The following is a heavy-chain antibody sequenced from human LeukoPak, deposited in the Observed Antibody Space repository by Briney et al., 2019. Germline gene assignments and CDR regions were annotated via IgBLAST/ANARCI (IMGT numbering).Heavy chain of an antibody. CDR2: INAGNGNT. V-gene: IGHV1-3*01. CDR1: GYTFTSYA. D-gene: IGHD5-18*01. Sequence: ASVKVSCKASGYTFTSYAMHWVRQAPGQRLEWMGWINAGNGNTKYSQKFQGRVTITRDTSASTAYMELSSLRSEDTAVYYCARGDTAMVLPDYWGQGTLVTVSS. CDR3: ARGDTAMVLPDY. J-gene: IGHJ4*02.